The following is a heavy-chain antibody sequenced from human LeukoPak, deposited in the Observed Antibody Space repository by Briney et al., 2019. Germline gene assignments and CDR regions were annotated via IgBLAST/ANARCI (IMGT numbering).Heavy chain of an antibody. J-gene: IGHJ5*02. CDR1: GGSFSGYY. V-gene: IGHV4-34*01. Sequence: SEALSLTCAVYGGSFSGYYWSWIRQPPGKGLEWMGEIYHSGSTNYNPSLKSRVTISVDKSKNQFSLKLSSVTAADTAVYYCARKYSSGWYNWFDPWGQGTLVTVSS. CDR2: IYHSGST. CDR3: ARKYSSGWYNWFDP. D-gene: IGHD6-19*01.